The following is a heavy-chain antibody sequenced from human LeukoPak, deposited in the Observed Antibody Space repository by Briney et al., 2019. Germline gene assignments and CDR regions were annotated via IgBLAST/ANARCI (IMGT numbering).Heavy chain of an antibody. V-gene: IGHV3-11*04. CDR1: GFTFRDYY. J-gene: IGHJ4*02. CDR2: ISPSGSDI. D-gene: IGHD2-21*01. Sequence: GGSLRLSCAASGFTFRDYYMNWIRQPPGKGLEWISYISPSGSDIYYADSLKGRFTISRDNANNSLFLQMNSLRAEDTAVYYCASHRKSRLVNPFDYWGQGTLVTVSS. CDR3: ASHRKSRLVNPFDY.